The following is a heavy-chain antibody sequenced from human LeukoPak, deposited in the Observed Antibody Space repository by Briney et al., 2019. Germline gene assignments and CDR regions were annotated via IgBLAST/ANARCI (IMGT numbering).Heavy chain of an antibody. Sequence: SETLSLTCTVSGGSISSYYWSWIRQPPGKGLEWIGYIYYSGSTNYNPSLKSRVTISVDTSKNQFSLKLSSVTAEDTAVYYCARDYYYGSGWSTNDAFDIWGQGTMVTVSS. CDR3: ARDYYYGSGWSTNDAFDI. D-gene: IGHD3-10*01. CDR1: GGSISSYY. V-gene: IGHV4-59*01. CDR2: IYYSGST. J-gene: IGHJ3*02.